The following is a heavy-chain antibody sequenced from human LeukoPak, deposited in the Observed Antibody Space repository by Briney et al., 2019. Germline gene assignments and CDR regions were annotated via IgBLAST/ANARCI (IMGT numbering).Heavy chain of an antibody. V-gene: IGHV4-34*01. CDR1: GGSFSGYY. D-gene: IGHD6-13*01. J-gene: IGHJ3*02. CDR3: ARFIAAAGGAFDI. CDR2: INHSGST. Sequence: SETLSLTCAVYGGSFSGYYWSWIRQPPGKGLEWIGEINHSGSTNYNPSLKSRVTISVDTSKNQFSLKLSSVTAADTAVYYCARFIAAAGGAFDIWGQGTMVTVSS.